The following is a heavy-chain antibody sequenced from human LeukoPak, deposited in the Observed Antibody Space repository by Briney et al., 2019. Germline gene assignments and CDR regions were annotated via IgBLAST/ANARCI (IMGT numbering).Heavy chain of an antibody. V-gene: IGHV3-72*01. CDR1: GFPFSNYH. D-gene: IGHD3-10*01. CDR3: ARGPYASGSYGRRGWVYYMDV. CDR2: IRKKVNSYTT. J-gene: IGHJ6*03. Sequence: GSLRLSCAASGFPFSNYHVDWVRQAPGKGLEWVGRIRKKVNSYTTEYVASVKGRFTISRDDSQNSLYLQMNSLRAEDTAVYYCARGPYASGSYGRRGWVYYMDVWGKGTTVTISS.